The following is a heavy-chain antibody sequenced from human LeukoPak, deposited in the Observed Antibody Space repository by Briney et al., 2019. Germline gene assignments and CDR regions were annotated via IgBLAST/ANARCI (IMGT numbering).Heavy chain of an antibody. CDR3: ARGSGWPYFDY. CDR2: IYSGGST. J-gene: IGHJ4*02. V-gene: IGHV3-66*01. D-gene: IGHD6-19*01. CDR1: GFTFSSYA. Sequence: GGSLRLSCAASGFTFSSYAMSWVRQAPGKGLEWVSVIYSGGSTYYADSVKGRFTISRDNSKNTLYLQMNSLRAEDTAVYYCARGSGWPYFDYWGQGTLVTVSS.